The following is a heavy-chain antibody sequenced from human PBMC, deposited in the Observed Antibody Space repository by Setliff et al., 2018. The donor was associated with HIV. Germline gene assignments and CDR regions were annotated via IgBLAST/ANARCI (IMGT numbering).Heavy chain of an antibody. Sequence: SETLSLTCTVSGDSINSGDYYWSWIRQPPGKGLEWIGSIYHSGSTYYNPSLKSRVTISLDTSKNQVSLKLSSMTAADTAVYYCARDKGLWLGYYFDYWGQGTPVTAPQ. V-gene: IGHV4-39*07. CDR2: IYHSGST. J-gene: IGHJ4*02. D-gene: IGHD3-10*01. CDR1: GDSINSGDYY. CDR3: ARDKGLWLGYYFDY.